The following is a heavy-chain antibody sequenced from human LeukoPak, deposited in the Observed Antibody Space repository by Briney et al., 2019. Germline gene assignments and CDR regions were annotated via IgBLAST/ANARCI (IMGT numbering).Heavy chain of an antibody. D-gene: IGHD6-19*01. Sequence: ASVKVSCKASGYTFTGYYMHWVRQAPGQGLEWMGWINPNSGGTNYAQKFQGRVTMTRDTSISTAYMELSRLRSDDTAVYFCATGVEEAVADTDAFDLWGQGTMVTVSS. V-gene: IGHV1-2*02. CDR2: INPNSGGT. CDR3: ATGVEEAVADTDAFDL. CDR1: GYTFTGYY. J-gene: IGHJ3*01.